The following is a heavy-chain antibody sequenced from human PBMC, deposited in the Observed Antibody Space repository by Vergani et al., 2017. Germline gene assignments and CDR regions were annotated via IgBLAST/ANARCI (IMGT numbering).Heavy chain of an antibody. CDR1: DESFRGYY. V-gene: IGHV4-59*10. D-gene: IGHD6-13*01. J-gene: IGHJ4*02. CDR3: ARGSRAAGYSGPDS. Sequence: QVHLQQWGAGLLKPSETLSLTCAVYDESFRGYYWTWIRQSAGKRLEWIGDILGSGTANYNPSFQGRVSMSVATSKNQFSLTLSSVNATDTAVYYCARGSRAAGYSGPDSWGQGTRVTVSS. CDR2: ILGSGTA.